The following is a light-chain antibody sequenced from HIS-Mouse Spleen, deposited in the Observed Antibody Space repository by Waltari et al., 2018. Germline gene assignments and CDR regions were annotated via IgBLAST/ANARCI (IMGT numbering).Light chain of an antibody. CDR3: YSTDSSGNHNWV. J-gene: IGLJ3*02. V-gene: IGLV3-10*01. CDR2: EDS. Sequence: SYELTQPPSVSVSPGQTARITCSGDALPKKYAYWYQQKSGQAPVLVTYEDSKRPSGIPERISGSSSGTMATLTISGAQVEDEADYYCYSTDSSGNHNWVFGGGTKLTVL. CDR1: ALPKKY.